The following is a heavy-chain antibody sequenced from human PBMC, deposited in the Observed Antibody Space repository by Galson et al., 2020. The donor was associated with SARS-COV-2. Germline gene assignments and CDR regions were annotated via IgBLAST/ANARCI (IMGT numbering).Heavy chain of an antibody. J-gene: IGHJ3*02. CDR3: ARDGYCSSTSCTSLDAFDI. CDR2: IYHSWST. D-gene: IGHD2-2*03. V-gene: IGHV4-30-2*01. Sequence: SETLSLTCAVSGGSISSGGYSWIWIRQPPGKGLEWIGYIYHSWSTYYNPSLKSRVTISVDRSKNQFSLKLSSVTAADTAVYYCARDGYCSSTSCTSLDAFDIWGQGTMVTVSS. CDR1: GGSISSGGYS.